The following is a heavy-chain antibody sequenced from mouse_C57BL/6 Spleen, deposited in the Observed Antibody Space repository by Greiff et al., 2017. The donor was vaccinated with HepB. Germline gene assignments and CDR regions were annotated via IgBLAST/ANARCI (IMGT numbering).Heavy chain of an antibody. CDR2: IYPGDGDT. J-gene: IGHJ3*01. D-gene: IGHD2-2*01. CDR3: ARDGYEGGFAY. V-gene: IGHV1-82*01. CDR1: GYAFSSSW. Sequence: VQLQQSGPELVKPGASVKISCKASGYAFSSSWMNWVKQRPGKGLEWIGRIYPGDGDTNYNGKFKGKATLTADKSSSTAYMQLSSLTSEDSAVYFCARDGYEGGFAYWGQGTLVTVSA.